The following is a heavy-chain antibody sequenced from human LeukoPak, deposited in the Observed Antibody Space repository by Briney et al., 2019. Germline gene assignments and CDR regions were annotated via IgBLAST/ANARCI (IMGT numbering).Heavy chain of an antibody. J-gene: IGHJ3*02. Sequence: SETLSLTCTVSGGSISSGSYYWSWIRQPAGKGLEWIGRIYTSGSTNYNPSLKSRVTISVDTSKNQFYLKLTSVTAADTAVYYCARDSFRRSSTGAFDIWGQGTMVTVSS. V-gene: IGHV4-61*02. CDR1: GGSISSGSYY. CDR3: ARDSFRRSSTGAFDI. D-gene: IGHD2-2*01. CDR2: IYTSGST.